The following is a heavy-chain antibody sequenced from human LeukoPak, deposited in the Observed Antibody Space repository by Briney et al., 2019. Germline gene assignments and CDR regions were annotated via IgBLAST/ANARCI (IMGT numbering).Heavy chain of an antibody. V-gene: IGHV3-30*01. CDR3: ARDAERGIVGATWDY. J-gene: IGHJ4*02. Sequence: GGSLRLSCAASGFTFSSYAMHWVRQAPGKGLEWVAVISYDGSNKYYADSVKGRFTISRDNSKNTLYLQMNSLRAEDTAVYYCARDAERGIVGATWDYWGQGTLVTVSS. D-gene: IGHD1-26*01. CDR1: GFTFSSYA. CDR2: ISYDGSNK.